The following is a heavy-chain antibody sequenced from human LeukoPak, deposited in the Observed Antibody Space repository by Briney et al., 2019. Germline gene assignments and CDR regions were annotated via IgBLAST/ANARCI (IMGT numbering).Heavy chain of an antibody. CDR3: AKRIYDFWSGYYRRAENHFDY. V-gene: IGHV1-69*05. J-gene: IGHJ4*02. Sequence: SVKVSCKASGGTFSSYAISWVRQAPGQGLEWMGGIIPIFGTANYAQKFQGRVTITTDESTSTAYMELSSLRSEDTAVYYCAKRIYDFWSGYYRRAENHFDYWGQGTLVTVSS. CDR1: GGTFSSYA. CDR2: IIPIFGTA. D-gene: IGHD3-3*01.